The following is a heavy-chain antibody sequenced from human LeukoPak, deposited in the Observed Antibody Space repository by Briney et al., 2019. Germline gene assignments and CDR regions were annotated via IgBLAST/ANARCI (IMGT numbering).Heavy chain of an antibody. CDR3: AKNTMIVVASSYY. Sequence: GGSLRLSCAASGFTFSSYSMSWVRQAPGKGLEWVSAISGSGGSTYYADSVKGRFTISRDNSKNTLYLQMNSLRAEDTAVYYCAKNTMIVVASSYYWGQGTLVTVSS. V-gene: IGHV3-23*01. J-gene: IGHJ4*02. CDR2: ISGSGGST. CDR1: GFTFSSYS. D-gene: IGHD3-22*01.